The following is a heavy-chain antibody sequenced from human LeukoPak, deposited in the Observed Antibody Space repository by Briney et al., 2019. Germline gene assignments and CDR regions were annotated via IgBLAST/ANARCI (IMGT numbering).Heavy chain of an antibody. CDR2: IKSDGSIT. Sequence: PGGSLKLSCAAPGLTFSSYWMHWVRQVPGKGLVWVSRIKSDGSITSYADSVKGRFTISRDNAKNTLSLQMNSLRAEDTAVYYCASSGYSGSKLDPWGQGTLVTVSS. D-gene: IGHD1-26*01. J-gene: IGHJ5*02. V-gene: IGHV3-74*01. CDR3: ASSGYSGSKLDP. CDR1: GLTFSSYW.